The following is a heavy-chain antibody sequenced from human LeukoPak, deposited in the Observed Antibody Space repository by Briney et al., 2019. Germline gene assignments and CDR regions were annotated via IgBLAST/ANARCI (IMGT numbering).Heavy chain of an antibody. Sequence: HWASVKVSCKASGYSFTDKYMHWVRQAPGQGLEWMGWINPNSGGTNYAQKFQGRVTMTRDTSISTAYMELSRLRSDDTAVYYCARDGDKYSSGPNDYWGQGTLVTVSS. CDR3: ARDGDKYSSGPNDY. CDR1: GYSFTDKY. J-gene: IGHJ4*02. CDR2: INPNSGGT. V-gene: IGHV1-2*02. D-gene: IGHD6-19*01.